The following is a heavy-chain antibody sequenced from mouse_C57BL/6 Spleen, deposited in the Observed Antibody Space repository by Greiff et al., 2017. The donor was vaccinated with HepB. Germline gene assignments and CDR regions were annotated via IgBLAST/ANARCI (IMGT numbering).Heavy chain of an antibody. Sequence: IYPGNGDTSYNQKFKGKATLTVDKSSSTAYMQLSSLTSEDSAVYFCARGGEYYYGSRVAWFAYWGQGTLVTVSA. V-gene: IGHV1-12*01. D-gene: IGHD1-1*01. CDR3: ARGGEYYYGSRVAWFAY. J-gene: IGHJ3*01. CDR2: IYPGNGDT.